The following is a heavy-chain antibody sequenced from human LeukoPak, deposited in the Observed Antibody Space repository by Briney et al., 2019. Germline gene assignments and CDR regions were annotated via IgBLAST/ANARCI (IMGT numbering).Heavy chain of an antibody. CDR2: INPSGGST. V-gene: IGHV1-46*01. CDR1: GYTFTSYY. J-gene: IGHJ3*02. D-gene: IGHD3-22*01. CDR3: ARGGHSSGYYYGAFDI. Sequence: ASVKVSCKASGYTFTSYYMHWVRQAPGQGLEWMGIINPSGGSTSYAQKFQGRVTMTRDMSTSTVYMELSSLRSEDTAVYYCARGGHSSGYYYGAFDIWGQGTMVTVSS.